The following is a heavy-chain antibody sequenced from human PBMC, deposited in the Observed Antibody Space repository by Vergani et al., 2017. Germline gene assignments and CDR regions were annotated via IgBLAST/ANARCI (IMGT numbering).Heavy chain of an antibody. CDR1: GGTFSSYA. CDR3: ARDSPREGATFGDFDY. Sequence: QVQLVQSGAEVKKPGSSVKVSCKASGGTFSSYAISWVRQAPGQGLEWMGRIIPILGTANYAQKFQGRVTITADESTSTAYMELSSLRAEDTAVYYCARDSPREGATFGDFDYWGQGTLVTVSS. D-gene: IGHD1-26*01. CDR2: IIPILGTA. V-gene: IGHV1-69*11. J-gene: IGHJ4*02.